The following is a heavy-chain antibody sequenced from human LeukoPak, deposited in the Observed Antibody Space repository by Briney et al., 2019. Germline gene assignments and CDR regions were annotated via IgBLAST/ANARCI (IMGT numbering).Heavy chain of an antibody. Sequence: PSETLSLTCAVYGGSFSGYYWSWIRQPPGKGLEWIGEINHSGSTNYNPSLKSRVTISVDTSKNQFSLKLSSVTAADTAVYYCARGRLRFGYWGREPWSPSPQ. CDR3: ARGRLRFGY. CDR2: INHSGST. J-gene: IGHJ4*02. D-gene: IGHD3-3*01. V-gene: IGHV4-34*01. CDR1: GGSFSGYY.